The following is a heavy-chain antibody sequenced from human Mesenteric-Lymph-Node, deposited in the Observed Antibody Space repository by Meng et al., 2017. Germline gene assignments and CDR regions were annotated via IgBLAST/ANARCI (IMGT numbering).Heavy chain of an antibody. J-gene: IGHJ3*02. D-gene: IGHD1-26*01. CDR2: IKPDGSEK. CDR1: GFTLGSYW. CDR3: ARGLSAAFDI. V-gene: IGHV3-7*01. Sequence: GGSLRLSCAASGFTLGSYWMNWVRQAPGKGLEWVANIKPDGSEKYYVDSVKGRFTISRDNAKNSLYLQMNSLRAEDTAVYYCARGLSAAFDIWGQGTMVTVSS.